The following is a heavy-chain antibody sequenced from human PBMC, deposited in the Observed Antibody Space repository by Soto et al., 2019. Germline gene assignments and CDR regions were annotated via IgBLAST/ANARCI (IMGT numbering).Heavy chain of an antibody. J-gene: IGHJ5*02. Sequence: GSLRLSCATSGFTFTNYAMTWVRQGPGKGLEWVSSISAGGVSTYFADSVKGRFTISRDNSKNTLFLHMNSLRAEDTAVYYCAKMYRGYSGYIQSWGQGTLVTVSS. CDR1: GFTFTNYA. CDR3: AKMYRGYSGYIQS. D-gene: IGHD5-12*01. CDR2: ISAGGVST. V-gene: IGHV3-23*01.